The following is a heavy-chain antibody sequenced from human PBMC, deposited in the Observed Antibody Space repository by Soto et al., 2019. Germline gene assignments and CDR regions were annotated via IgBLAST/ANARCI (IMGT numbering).Heavy chain of an antibody. J-gene: IGHJ5*02. Sequence: GGSLRLSCAASGFTFSSYDMHWVRQATGKGLEWVSAIGTAGDTYYPGSVKGRFTISRENAKNSLYLQMNSLRAEDTAVYYCAREWDGDGYNSGWFDPWGQGTLVTVSS. D-gene: IGHD5-12*01. CDR3: AREWDGDGYNSGWFDP. CDR2: IGTAGDT. V-gene: IGHV3-13*01. CDR1: GFTFSSYD.